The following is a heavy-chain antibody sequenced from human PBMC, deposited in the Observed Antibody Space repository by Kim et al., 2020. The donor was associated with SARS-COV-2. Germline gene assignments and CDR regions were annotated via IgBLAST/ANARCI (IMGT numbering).Heavy chain of an antibody. CDR2: IYYSGST. D-gene: IGHD5-12*01. V-gene: IGHV4-39*02. CDR1: GGSISSSSYH. CDR3: WREMRRWLQLGAGYFDY. J-gene: IGHJ4*02. Sequence: SETLSLTCTVSGGSISSSSYHWGWIRQPPGKGLEWIGSIYYSGSTNYNPSLKSRVTISVDTSQNQFSLKLSSVTAADTAVYYGWREMRRWLQLGAGYFDYWGQGTLVTVSS.